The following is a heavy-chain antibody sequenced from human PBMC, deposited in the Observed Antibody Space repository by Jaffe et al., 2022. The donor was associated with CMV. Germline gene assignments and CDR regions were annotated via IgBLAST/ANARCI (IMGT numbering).Heavy chain of an antibody. D-gene: IGHD2-21*01. CDR1: GFTFSSYG. CDR2: IWYDGSNK. Sequence: QVQLVESGGGVVQPGRSLRLSCAASGFTFSSYGMHWVRQAPGKGLEWVAVIWYDGSNKYYADSVKGRFTISRDNSKNTLYLQMNSLRAEDTAVYYCAREMWAFDIWGQGTMVTVSS. V-gene: IGHV3-33*01. CDR3: AREMWAFDI. J-gene: IGHJ3*02.